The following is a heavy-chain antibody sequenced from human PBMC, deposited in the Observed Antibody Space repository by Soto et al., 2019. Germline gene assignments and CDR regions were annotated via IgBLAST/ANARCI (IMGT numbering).Heavy chain of an antibody. Sequence: GGSLRLSCAASGFTFSSYNMNWVRQAPGKGLEWVSSISSSSRYMYYADSVKGRLTISRDNAKNSLYLHMNSLRAEDTAVYYCARGYCSRTSCYTGDAFDIWGQGTVATVSS. J-gene: IGHJ3*02. CDR2: ISSSSRYM. V-gene: IGHV3-21*01. CDR1: GFTFSSYN. CDR3: ARGYCSRTSCYTGDAFDI. D-gene: IGHD2-2*02.